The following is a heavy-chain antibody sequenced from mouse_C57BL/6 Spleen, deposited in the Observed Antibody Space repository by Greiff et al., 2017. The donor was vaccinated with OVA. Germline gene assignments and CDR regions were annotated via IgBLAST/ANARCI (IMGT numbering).Heavy chain of an antibody. CDR1: GYTFTDYY. V-gene: IGHV1-19*01. CDR2: INPYNGGT. Sequence: VQLKQSGPVLVKPGASVKMSCKASGYTFTDYYMNWVKQSHGKSLEWIGVINPYNGGTSYNQKFKGKATLTVDKSSSTAYMELNSLTSEDSAVYYCARYYYGSSYGFDYWGQGTTLTVSS. CDR3: ARYYYGSSYGFDY. D-gene: IGHD1-1*01. J-gene: IGHJ2*01.